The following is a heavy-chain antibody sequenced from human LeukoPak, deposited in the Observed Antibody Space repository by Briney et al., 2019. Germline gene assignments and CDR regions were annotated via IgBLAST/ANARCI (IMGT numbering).Heavy chain of an antibody. J-gene: IGHJ4*02. CDR1: GGSISGHY. V-gene: IGHV4-59*11. CDR3: ASNIMGALALDY. Sequence: SETLSLTCTVSGGSISGHYWNWIRQPPGEGLEWIGCIHYSGSTNYNPSLKSRVTISVDTSKNQFSLKLSSVTAADTAVYYCASNIMGALALDYWGQGTLVTVSS. D-gene: IGHD1-26*01. CDR2: IHYSGST.